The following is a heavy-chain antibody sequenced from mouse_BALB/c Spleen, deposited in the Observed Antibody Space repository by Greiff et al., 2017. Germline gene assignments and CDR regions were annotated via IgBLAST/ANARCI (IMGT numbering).Heavy chain of an antibody. CDR1: GYTFTSYY. Sequence: QVQLQQSGAELVKPGASVKLSCKASGYTFTSYYMYWVKQRPGQGLEWIGGINPSNGGTNFNEKFKSKATLTVDKSSSTAYMQLSSLTSEDSAVYYCTKDYYYGSFFDYWGQGTTLTVSS. J-gene: IGHJ2*01. CDR2: INPSNGGT. D-gene: IGHD1-1*01. CDR3: TKDYYYGSFFDY. V-gene: IGHV1S81*02.